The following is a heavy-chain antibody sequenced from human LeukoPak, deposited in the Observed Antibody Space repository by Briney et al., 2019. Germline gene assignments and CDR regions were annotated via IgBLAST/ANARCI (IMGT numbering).Heavy chain of an antibody. J-gene: IGHJ6*03. CDR1: GGSISSYH. D-gene: IGHD2-2*01. V-gene: IGHV4-4*07. CDR3: ARDRYTRYCSTTSCPYYYYMDV. Sequence: PSETLSLTCTVSGGSISSYHWSWIRQPAGKGLEWIGHIYTSGNTDYNPSLKSRVTLSVDTSKNQFSLKLSSVTAADTAVYYCARDRYTRYCSTTSCPYYYYMDVWGKGTTVTVSS. CDR2: IYTSGNT.